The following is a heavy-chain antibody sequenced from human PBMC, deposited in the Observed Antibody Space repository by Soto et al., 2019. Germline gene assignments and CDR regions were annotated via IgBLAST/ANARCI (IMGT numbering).Heavy chain of an antibody. Sequence: ASLKVSCKASGYTFTSYYMHWVRQAPGQGLEWMGIINPSGGSTSYAQKFQGRVTMTRDTSTSTVYMELSSLRSEDTAVYYCARDCIAAPTFYYYYGMDVWGQGTTVTVSS. J-gene: IGHJ6*02. V-gene: IGHV1-46*01. D-gene: IGHD6-6*01. CDR1: GYTFTSYY. CDR3: ARDCIAAPTFYYYYGMDV. CDR2: INPSGGST.